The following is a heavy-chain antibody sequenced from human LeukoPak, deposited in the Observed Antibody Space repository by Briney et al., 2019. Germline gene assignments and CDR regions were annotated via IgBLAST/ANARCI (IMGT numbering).Heavy chain of an antibody. CDR1: GDSVSSNCAA. J-gene: IGHJ6*02. Sequence: SQTLSLTFAISGDSVSSNCAAWHWLRQSPSRGLEGLGRTYYRSKCYNHYALSVKSRITINPGTSKNQFSLQLNSVTPEDTAVYYCARERRYYYDSSGYLTKGLYYYYYGMDVWGQGTTVTVSS. D-gene: IGHD3-22*01. CDR2: TYYRSKCYN. CDR3: ARERRYYYDSSGYLTKGLYYYYYGMDV. V-gene: IGHV6-1*01.